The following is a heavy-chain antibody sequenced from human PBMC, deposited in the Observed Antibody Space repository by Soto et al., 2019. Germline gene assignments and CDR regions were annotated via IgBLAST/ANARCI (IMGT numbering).Heavy chain of an antibody. CDR1: GFTFTSSA. J-gene: IGHJ6*03. Sequence: ASVKVSCKASGFTFTSSAVQWVRQARGQGLEWMGWINPNSGGTNYAQKFQGWVTMTRDTSISTAYMELSRLRSDDTAVYYCARDRACSGGSCYLNPFYYMDVWGKGTTVTVSS. CDR2: INPNSGGT. CDR3: ARDRACSGGSCYLNPFYYMDV. D-gene: IGHD2-15*01. V-gene: IGHV1-2*04.